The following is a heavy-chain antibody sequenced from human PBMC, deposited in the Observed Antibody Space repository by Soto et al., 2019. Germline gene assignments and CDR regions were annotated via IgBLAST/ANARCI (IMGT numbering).Heavy chain of an antibody. CDR1: GYSISSGYY. CDR3: VRSGDAYGSSIDS. CDR2: INHRGNS. Sequence: PSETLSLTCDVSGYSISSGYYWAWVRQPPGKGMEWIGSINHRGNSFYNPSLKSRVTISVDTSKNQGSLKVSSVTAADTAVYYCVRSGDAYGSSIDSGGQETLGT. V-gene: IGHV4-38-2*01. J-gene: IGHJ5*01. D-gene: IGHD3-10*01.